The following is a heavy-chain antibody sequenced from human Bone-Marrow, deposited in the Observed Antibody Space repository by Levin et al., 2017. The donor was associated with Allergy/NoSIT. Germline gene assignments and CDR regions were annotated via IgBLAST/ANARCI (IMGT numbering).Heavy chain of an antibody. D-gene: IGHD7-27*01. CDR1: GGSINSYGYS. V-gene: IGHV4-30-2*01. Sequence: SETLSLTCTVSGGSINSYGYSWTWIRQPPGKGLEWIGYIYHDGTTHYNPSLNSRVSISVDKSKGQFSLTLSSVTAADTAMYYCARVGMVVSGDIFGIWGQGTLVTV. J-gene: IGHJ3*02. CDR3: ARVGMVVSGDIFGI. CDR2: IYHDGTT.